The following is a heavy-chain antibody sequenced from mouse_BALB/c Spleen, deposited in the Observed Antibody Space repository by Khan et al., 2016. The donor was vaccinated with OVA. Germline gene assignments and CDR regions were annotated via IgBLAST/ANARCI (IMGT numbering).Heavy chain of an antibody. CDR3: ARDDYFVGNAMDY. J-gene: IGHJ4*01. D-gene: IGHD2-4*01. CDR1: GYVFTTYY. Sequence: QVQLQQSGPELVKPGASVRISCKASGYVFTTYYIHWVKQRPGQGLEWIGWIYPGHANTKYNEKFKGKATLTADKSSSTVYMQLISLTSEDSTGYFCARDDYFVGNAMDYWGQGTSVTVSS. V-gene: IGHV1S56*01. CDR2: IYPGHANT.